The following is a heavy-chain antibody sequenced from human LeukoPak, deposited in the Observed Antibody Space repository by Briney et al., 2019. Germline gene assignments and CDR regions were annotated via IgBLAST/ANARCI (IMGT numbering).Heavy chain of an antibody. D-gene: IGHD6-13*01. Sequence: GGSLRLSCGASGFTFSSYAMSWVRQAPGKGLEWVSAISGSGGSTYYADSVKGRFTISRDNSKNTLYLQMNSLRAEDTAVYYCAKGPAAGTWYYYYMDVWGKGTTVTVS. CDR2: ISGSGGST. CDR3: AKGPAAGTWYYYYMDV. J-gene: IGHJ6*03. CDR1: GFTFSSYA. V-gene: IGHV3-23*01.